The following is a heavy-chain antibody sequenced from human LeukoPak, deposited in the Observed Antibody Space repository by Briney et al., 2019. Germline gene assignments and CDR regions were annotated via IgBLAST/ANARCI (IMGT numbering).Heavy chain of an antibody. D-gene: IGHD5-24*01. CDR2: IILILGIA. CDR1: GGTFSSYA. Sequence: ASVKVSCKASGGTFSSYAISWVRQAPGQGLEWMGRIILILGIANYAQKFQGRVTITADKSTSTAYMELSSLRSEDTAVYYCARDSGMATISHVWGQGTTVTVSS. V-gene: IGHV1-69*04. CDR3: ARDSGMATISHV. J-gene: IGHJ6*02.